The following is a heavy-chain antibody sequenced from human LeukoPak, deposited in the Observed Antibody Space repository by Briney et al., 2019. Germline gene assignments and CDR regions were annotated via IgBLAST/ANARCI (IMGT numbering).Heavy chain of an antibody. D-gene: IGHD2-15*01. J-gene: IGHJ4*02. CDR1: GYTFTGYY. CDR3: ARDLPMKGSCSGGSCSHFDY. V-gene: IGHV1-18*04. CDR2: TSAYNGNT. Sequence: GASVKVSCKASGYTFTGYYMHWVRQAPGQGLEWMGWTSAYNGNTNYAQKLQGRVTMTTDTSTSTAYMELRSLRSDDTAVYYCARDLPMKGSCSGGSCSHFDYWGQGTLVTVSS.